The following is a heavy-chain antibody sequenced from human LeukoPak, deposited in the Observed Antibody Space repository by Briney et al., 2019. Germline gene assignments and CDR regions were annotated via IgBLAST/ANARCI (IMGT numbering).Heavy chain of an antibody. V-gene: IGHV1-2*02. CDR2: INPNSGGT. D-gene: IGHD5-12*01. J-gene: IGHJ4*02. Sequence: GASVKVSCKASGYTFTGYYMHWVRQAPGQGLEWMGWINPNSGGTNYAQKLQGRVTMTRDTSISTAYMELSRLRSDDTAVYYCAREASVATIFTIDYWGQGTLVTVSS. CDR1: GYTFTGYY. CDR3: AREASVATIFTIDY.